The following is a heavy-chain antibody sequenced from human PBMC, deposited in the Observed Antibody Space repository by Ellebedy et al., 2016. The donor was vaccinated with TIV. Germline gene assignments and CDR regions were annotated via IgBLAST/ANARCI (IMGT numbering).Heavy chain of an antibody. V-gene: IGHV3-33*01. CDR3: ARASTPTYGCFDY. J-gene: IGHJ4*02. CDR1: GFTFSSYG. Sequence: PGGSLRLSCVASGFTFSSYGMPWVRQAPGKGREWVAVIWDDGRNKYYAESGKGRFTISRVNSKNTLDLQMNSLRAEDTAVYYCARASTPTYGCFDYWGQGTLVTVSS. D-gene: IGHD3-10*01. CDR2: IWDDGRNK.